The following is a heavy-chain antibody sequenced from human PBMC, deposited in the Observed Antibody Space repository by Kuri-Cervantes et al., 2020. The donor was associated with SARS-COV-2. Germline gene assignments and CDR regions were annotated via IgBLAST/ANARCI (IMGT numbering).Heavy chain of an antibody. CDR2: INADGDST. Sequence: GESLKISCAASGFTFSAFTISWVRQAPGKGLEWVSGINADGDSTYYADSVKGRFTISRDNSRNTLYLQMHSLRAEDTALYYCATQGYSDFWSGYYTSRAHVDSWGQGTLVTVSS. CDR1: GFTFSAFT. J-gene: IGHJ4*02. V-gene: IGHV3-23*01. D-gene: IGHD3-3*01. CDR3: ATQGYSDFWSGYYTSRAHVDS.